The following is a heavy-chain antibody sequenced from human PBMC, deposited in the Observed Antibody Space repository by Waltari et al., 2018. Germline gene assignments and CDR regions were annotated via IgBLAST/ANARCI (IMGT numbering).Heavy chain of an antibody. V-gene: IGHV3-23*04. Sequence: EVQLVESGGGLVQPGGSLRLSCAASGFTFSSYAMSWVRQAPGKGLEWVSAISGSGGSTYYADSLKGRFTISRDNSKNTLYLQMNSLRAEDTAVYYCAKGRAAAGTSPAYYYYYMDVWGKGTTVTVSS. CDR2: ISGSGGST. D-gene: IGHD6-13*01. J-gene: IGHJ6*03. CDR3: AKGRAAAGTSPAYYYYYMDV. CDR1: GFTFSSYA.